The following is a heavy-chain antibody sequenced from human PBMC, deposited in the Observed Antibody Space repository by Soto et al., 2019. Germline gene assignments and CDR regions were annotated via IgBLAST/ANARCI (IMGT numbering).Heavy chain of an antibody. CDR1: GFTFSSYA. D-gene: IGHD4-17*01. V-gene: IGHV3-30-3*01. CDR3: ARAAYGDYGFDLDY. CDR2: ISYDGSNK. Sequence: QVQLVESGGGVVQPGRSLRLSCAASGFTFSSYAMHWVRQAPGKGLEWVAVISYDGSNKYYADSVKGRFTISRDNSKNTLYLQMNRLRAEDTAVYYCARAAYGDYGFDLDYWGQGTLVTVSS. J-gene: IGHJ4*02.